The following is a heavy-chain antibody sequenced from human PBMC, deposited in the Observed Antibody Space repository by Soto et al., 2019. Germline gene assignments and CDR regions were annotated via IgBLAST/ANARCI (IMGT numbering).Heavy chain of an antibody. V-gene: IGHV4-59*01. Sequence: SETLSLTCTVSGDSSSSYYWTWIRQPPGKRLEWVAYIFHTGNTNYNPSLKSRVTISVDTSKNQFSLKLRSVTPADTAVYYCAALDGALDYWGPGTLVTVSS. CDR3: AALDGALDY. CDR2: IFHTGNT. D-gene: IGHD3-10*01. CDR1: GDSSSSYY. J-gene: IGHJ4*02.